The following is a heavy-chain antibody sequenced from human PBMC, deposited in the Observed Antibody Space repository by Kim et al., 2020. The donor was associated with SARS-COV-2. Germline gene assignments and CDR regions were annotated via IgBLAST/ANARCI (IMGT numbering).Heavy chain of an antibody. CDR2: IYYSGST. Sequence: TLSLTCTVSGGSISSSSYYWGWIRQPPGKGLEWIGSIYYSGSTYYNPSLKSRVTISVDTSKNQCSLKLSSVTAADTAVYYCARPSMVRGVITGWFDPWGQGTLVTVSS. CDR3: ARPSMVRGVITGWFDP. V-gene: IGHV4-39*01. CDR1: GGSISSSSYY. J-gene: IGHJ5*02. D-gene: IGHD3-10*01.